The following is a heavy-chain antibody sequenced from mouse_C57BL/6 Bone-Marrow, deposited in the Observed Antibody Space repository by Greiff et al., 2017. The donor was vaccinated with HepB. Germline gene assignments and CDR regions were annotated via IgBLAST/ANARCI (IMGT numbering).Heavy chain of an antibody. CDR2: IYPRSGNT. CDR1: GYTFTSYG. J-gene: IGHJ3*01. CDR3: AGTPSQLMLCFAY. D-gene: IGHD3-2*02. Sequence: VQLQQSGAELARPGASVKLSCTASGYTFTSYGISWVKQRTGQGLEWIGEIYPRSGNTYYNEKFKGKATLTADKSPSTAYMKLRSLTSEAAAVYVSAGTPSQLMLCFAYCGQGTLVTVT. V-gene: IGHV1-81*01.